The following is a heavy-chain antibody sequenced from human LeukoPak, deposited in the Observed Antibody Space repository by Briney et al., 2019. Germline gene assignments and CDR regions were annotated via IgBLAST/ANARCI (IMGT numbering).Heavy chain of an antibody. V-gene: IGHV1-2*02. CDR1: GYTFTGYY. CDR2: INPNSGGT. J-gene: IGHJ4*02. D-gene: IGHD7-27*01. CDR3: AASNWGFDFDY. Sequence: GASVTVSCTASGYTFTGYYMHWVRQAPGQGLEWMGWINPNSGGTNYAQRVQGRVTMTRDTSISTAYMELSRLRSDDTAVYYCAASNWGFDFDYWGQGTLVTVSS.